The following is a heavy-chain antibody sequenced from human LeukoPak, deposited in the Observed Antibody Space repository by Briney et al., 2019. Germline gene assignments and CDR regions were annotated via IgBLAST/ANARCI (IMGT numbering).Heavy chain of an antibody. CDR1: GYSSTSYW. D-gene: IGHD5-18*01. Sequence: GESLKISCKGSGYSSTSYWIGWVRQMPGKGLEWMGIIYPGDSDTRYSPSFQGQVTISADKSISTAYLQWSSLKASDTAMYYCARHSLQLWSPIDYWGQGTLVTVSS. CDR3: ARHSLQLWSPIDY. J-gene: IGHJ4*02. V-gene: IGHV5-51*01. CDR2: IYPGDSDT.